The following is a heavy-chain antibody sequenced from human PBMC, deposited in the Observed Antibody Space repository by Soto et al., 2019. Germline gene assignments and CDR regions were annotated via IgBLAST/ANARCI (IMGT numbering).Heavy chain of an antibody. Sequence: SETLSLTCAVYGGSFSGYYWSWIRQPPGKGLEWIGEINHSGSTNYNPSLKSRVTISVDTSKNQFSLKLSFVTAADTAVYYCARGLYSGAAHYFDYWGQGTLVT. CDR1: GGSFSGYY. D-gene: IGHD6-6*01. V-gene: IGHV4-34*01. CDR2: INHSGST. CDR3: ARGLYSGAAHYFDY. J-gene: IGHJ4*02.